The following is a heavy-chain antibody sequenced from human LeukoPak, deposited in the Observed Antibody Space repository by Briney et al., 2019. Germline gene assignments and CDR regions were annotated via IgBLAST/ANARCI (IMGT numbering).Heavy chain of an antibody. Sequence: ASVKVSCKASGYTFTAYYMHWVRQAPGQGLEWMGWINPNSGGTNYAQKFQGRVTMTRDTSISTAYMELSRLRSDDTAVYYCARVRYYDSFFDYWGQGTLVTVSS. CDR3: ARVRYYDSFFDY. J-gene: IGHJ4*02. D-gene: IGHD3-16*01. CDR1: GYTFTAYY. V-gene: IGHV1-2*02. CDR2: INPNSGGT.